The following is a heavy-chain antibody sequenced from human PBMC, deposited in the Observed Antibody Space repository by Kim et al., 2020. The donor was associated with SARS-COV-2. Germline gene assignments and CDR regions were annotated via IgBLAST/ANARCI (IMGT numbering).Heavy chain of an antibody. CDR2: ISYSRIT. Sequence: SETLSLTCTVSGGSLSTSGYYWGWIRQPPGKGLEWIGSISYSRITRYNPSLKSRVTVSVDTPTNQFSLKVTSVTAADTAVYYCARGVGIEAVGAWGQGTL. D-gene: IGHD6-25*01. J-gene: IGHJ5*02. CDR1: GGSLSTSGYY. V-gene: IGHV4-39*01. CDR3: ARGVGIEAVGA.